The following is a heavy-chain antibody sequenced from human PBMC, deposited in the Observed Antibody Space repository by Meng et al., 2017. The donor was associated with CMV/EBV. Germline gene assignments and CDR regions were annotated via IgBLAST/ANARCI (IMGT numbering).Heavy chain of an antibody. J-gene: IGHJ4*02. D-gene: IGHD4-23*01. CDR1: GGSISGYY. Sequence: QGQLQESGPGPVKPSGTLPLTCTASGGSISGYYWSWIRQPAGKGLEWIGRIYTSGSTNYNPSLKSRVTMSVDTSKNQFSLKLSSVTAADTAVYYCARVLRWNGVIDYWGQGTLVTVSS. V-gene: IGHV4-4*07. CDR3: ARVLRWNGVIDY. CDR2: IYTSGST.